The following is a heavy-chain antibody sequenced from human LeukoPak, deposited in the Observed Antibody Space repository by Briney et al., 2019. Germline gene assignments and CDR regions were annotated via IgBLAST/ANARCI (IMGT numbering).Heavy chain of an antibody. D-gene: IGHD1-26*01. CDR3: AKSLLTTASGTGRAFDI. CDR2: ISASGDVT. CDR1: RFSFSTYP. V-gene: IGHV3-23*01. J-gene: IGHJ3*02. Sequence: GGSLRLSCEASRFSFSTYPMGWVRRAPGKGLEWVSGISASGDVTFHADPLKGRFTISRDNSKNTLYLQMDSLRAEDTAKYYCAKSLLTTASGTGRAFDIWGQGTMVTVSS.